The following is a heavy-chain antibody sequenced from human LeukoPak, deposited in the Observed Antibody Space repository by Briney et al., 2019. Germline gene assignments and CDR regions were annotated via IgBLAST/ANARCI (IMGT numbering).Heavy chain of an antibody. V-gene: IGHV3-30*03. D-gene: IGHD4-11*01. CDR3: ARDQRDYSNYIYYYYGMDV. CDR1: GFAFSSYG. CDR2: ISYDGSNK. J-gene: IGHJ6*02. Sequence: PGGSLRLSCAASGFAFSSYGMHWVRQAPGKGLEWVAVISYDGSNKYYADSVKGRFTISRDNSKNTLYLQMNSLRAEDTAVYYCARDQRDYSNYIYYYYGMDVWGQGTTVTVSS.